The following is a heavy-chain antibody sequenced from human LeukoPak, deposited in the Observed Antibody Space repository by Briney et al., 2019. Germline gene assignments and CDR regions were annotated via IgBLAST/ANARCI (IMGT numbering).Heavy chain of an antibody. J-gene: IGHJ4*02. D-gene: IGHD5-18*01. CDR1: GYTFTGYY. CDR2: INPNSGGT. V-gene: IGHV1-2*02. CDR3: ARKQWIQPAYYDY. Sequence: ASVKVSCKASGYTFTGYYMHWVRQAPGQGLEWMGWINPNSGGTNYAQKFQGRVTMTRDMSISTAYMELSRLRSDDTAVYYCARKQWIQPAYYDYWGQGTLVTVSS.